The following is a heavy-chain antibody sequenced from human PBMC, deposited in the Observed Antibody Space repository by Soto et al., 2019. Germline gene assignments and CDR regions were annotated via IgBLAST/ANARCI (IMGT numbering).Heavy chain of an antibody. CDR2: VYWDDVK. V-gene: IGHV2-5*02. CDR3: AHCRGGVASF. D-gene: IGHD3-16*01. CDR1: GFSLNTRDVG. Sequence: QITLNESGPALVKPTQTLTLTCTFSGFSLNTRDVGVGWIRQPPGKALEWLGVVYWDDVKTYSPSLKSRLTITKDTPQNQVVLRMTKMDPVDTATYYCAHCRGGVASFWGQGTLVTVSS. J-gene: IGHJ4*02.